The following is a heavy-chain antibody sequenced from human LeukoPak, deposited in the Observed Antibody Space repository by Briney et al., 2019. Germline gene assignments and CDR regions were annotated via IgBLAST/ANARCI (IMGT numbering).Heavy chain of an antibody. D-gene: IGHD3-22*01. CDR2: ISWNSGSI. Sequence: GRSLRLSCAASGFTFDDYAMHWVRHAPGKGLEWVSGISWNSGSIGYADSVKGRFTISRDNAKNSLYLQMNSLRAEDTALYYCAKGVPYYYDSSGYYPFDYWGQGTLVTVSS. CDR3: AKGVPYYYDSSGYYPFDY. CDR1: GFTFDDYA. J-gene: IGHJ4*02. V-gene: IGHV3-9*01.